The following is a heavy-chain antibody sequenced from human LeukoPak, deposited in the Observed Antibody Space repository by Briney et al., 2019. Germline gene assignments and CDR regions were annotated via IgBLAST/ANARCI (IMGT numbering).Heavy chain of an antibody. V-gene: IGHV1-46*01. CDR2: INPSGGST. D-gene: IGHD6-6*01. CDR3: ARGEPKQLDRGY. J-gene: IGHJ4*02. CDR1: GYTFTSYY. Sequence: ASVKVSCKASGYTFTSYYIHWVRQAPGQGLEWMGIINPSGGSTSYAQRFQGRVTMTRDMSTSTVYMELSSLRSEDTAVYYCARGEPKQLDRGYWGQGTLVTVSS.